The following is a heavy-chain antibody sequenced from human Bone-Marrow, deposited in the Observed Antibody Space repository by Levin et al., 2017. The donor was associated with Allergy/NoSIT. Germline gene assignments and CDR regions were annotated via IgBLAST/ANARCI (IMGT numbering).Heavy chain of an antibody. CDR2: ISWNSGSI. V-gene: IGHV3-9*01. D-gene: IGHD3-16*01. J-gene: IGHJ6*02. CDR3: AKDLGFGMGDYYYYGMDV. CDR1: GFTFDDYA. Sequence: QAGGSLRLSCAASGFTFDDYAMHWVRQAPGKGLEWVSGISWNSGSIGYADSVKGRFTISRDNAKNSLYLQMNSLRAEDTALYYCAKDLGFGMGDYYYYGMDVWGQGTTVTVSS.